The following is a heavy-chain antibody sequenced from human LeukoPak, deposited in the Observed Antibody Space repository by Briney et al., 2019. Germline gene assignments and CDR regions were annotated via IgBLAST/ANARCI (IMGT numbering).Heavy chain of an antibody. CDR1: GYTLTSYD. V-gene: IGHV1-8*01. CDR2: MSPNSGNT. D-gene: IGHD3-10*01. J-gene: IGHJ6*02. CDR3: ARSRPMVRGVIVYYGMDV. Sequence: GASVKVSCKASGYTLTSYDVNWVRQASGQGLEWMGWMSPNSGNTGYAQKFQGRVSMTSNTSIRTAYMELSSLRSEDTAVYYCARSRPMVRGVIVYYGMDVWGQGTTVTVSS.